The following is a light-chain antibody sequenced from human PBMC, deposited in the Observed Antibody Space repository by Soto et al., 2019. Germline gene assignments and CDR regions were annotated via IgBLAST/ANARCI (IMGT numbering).Light chain of an antibody. CDR2: DVR. CDR3: SSYATSSGVV. CDR1: SSDVGGYNY. V-gene: IGLV2-14*03. Sequence: QSALTQPASVSGSPGQSITISCTGTSSDVGGYNYVSWYQHHPGKAPKLMIYDVRIRPSGVSNRFAGSKSGNTASLTISGLQAEDEADYYCSSYATSSGVVFGGVTKLTVL. J-gene: IGLJ2*01.